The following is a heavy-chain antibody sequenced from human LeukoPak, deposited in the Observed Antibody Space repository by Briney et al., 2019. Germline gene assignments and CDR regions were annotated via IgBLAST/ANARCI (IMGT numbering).Heavy chain of an antibody. Sequence: GGSLRLSCAASGFTFSIYAMSWVRLAPGKGLEWVSTNDGGGNTYYADSVRGRFIISRDNSAGTLFLQMNSLRAEDTAMYYCGGYISGFYDHWGQGTLVTVSS. V-gene: IGHV3-23*01. J-gene: IGHJ5*02. CDR3: GGYISGFYDH. CDR1: GFTFSIYA. CDR2: TNDGGGNT. D-gene: IGHD6-19*01.